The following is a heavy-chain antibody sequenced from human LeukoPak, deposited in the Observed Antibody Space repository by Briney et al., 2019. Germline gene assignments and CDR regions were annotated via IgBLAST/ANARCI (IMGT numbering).Heavy chain of an antibody. CDR2: IYHSGST. J-gene: IGHJ4*02. V-gene: IGHV4-38-2*02. D-gene: IGHD3-22*01. CDR3: ARAFKDYYDSSGYGY. Sequence: PSETLSLTCTVSGFSLSSGYYWSWIRQPPGKGLEWIGSIYHSGSTYYNPSLKSRVTISVDTSKNQFSLKLSSVTAADTAVYYCARAFKDYYDSSGYGYWGQGTLVTVSS. CDR1: GFSLSSGYY.